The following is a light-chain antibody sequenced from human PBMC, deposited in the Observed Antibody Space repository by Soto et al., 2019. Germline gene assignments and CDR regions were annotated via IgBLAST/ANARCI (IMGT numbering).Light chain of an antibody. Sequence: QSALTQPASVSGSPGQSITISCTGTSSDVGAYNYVSWYQHRPGKAPKLMIYDVSNRPSGVSNRFSGSKSGNTASLTISGLQAEDEADYYCCSFTSGSTVVFGGGTKLTVL. CDR3: CSFTSGSTVV. CDR2: DVS. J-gene: IGLJ2*01. V-gene: IGLV2-14*03. CDR1: SSDVGAYNY.